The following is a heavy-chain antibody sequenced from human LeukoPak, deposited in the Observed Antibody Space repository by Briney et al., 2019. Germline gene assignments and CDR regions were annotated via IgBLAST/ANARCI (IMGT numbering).Heavy chain of an antibody. D-gene: IGHD4-11*01. J-gene: IGHJ4*02. CDR2: ISGSGGST. CDR3: TKEHDYSNYYYFDY. V-gene: IGHV3-23*01. Sequence: GGSLRLSCAASGFTFNSYAMSWVRQAPGKGLEWVSSISGSGGSTCYTDSVKGRFTISRDNSKNTLYLQMNSLRAGDTAVYYCTKEHDYSNYYYFDYWGQGTLVTVSS. CDR1: GFTFNSYA.